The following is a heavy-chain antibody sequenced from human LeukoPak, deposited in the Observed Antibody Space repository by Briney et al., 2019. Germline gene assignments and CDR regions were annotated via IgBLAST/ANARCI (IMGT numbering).Heavy chain of an antibody. CDR2: IIDTGST. Sequence: SSETLSLTCVVYGESFSGYYWTWIRQPPGKGLEWIGEIIDTGSTKYNSSLKSRVTISVDTSKNQFSLKLSSVTAADTAVYYCAREMGMQDYWGQGTLVTVSS. D-gene: IGHD5-24*01. CDR1: GESFSGYY. CDR3: AREMGMQDY. J-gene: IGHJ4*02. V-gene: IGHV4-34*12.